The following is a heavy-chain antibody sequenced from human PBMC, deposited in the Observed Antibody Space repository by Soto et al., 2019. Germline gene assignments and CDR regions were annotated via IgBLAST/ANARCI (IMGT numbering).Heavy chain of an antibody. Sequence: SETLSLTCTVSGGSISSGAYYWGWIRQPPGKGLEWIGYIYYSGSTNYNPSLKSRVTISVDTSKNQFSLKLSSVTAADTAVYYCARTVSYYMDVWGKGTTVTVSS. CDR3: ARTVSYYMDV. CDR1: GGSISSGAYY. D-gene: IGHD2-21*02. V-gene: IGHV4-61*08. CDR2: IYYSGST. J-gene: IGHJ6*03.